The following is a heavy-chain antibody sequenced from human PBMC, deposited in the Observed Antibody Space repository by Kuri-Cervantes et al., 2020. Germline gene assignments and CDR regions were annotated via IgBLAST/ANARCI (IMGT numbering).Heavy chain of an antibody. J-gene: IGHJ3*02. D-gene: IGHD6-19*01. CDR2: ISYDGSNK. CDR3: AKDQYSSGWYYAFDI. CDR1: GFTFSSYA. Sequence: GGSLRLSCAASGFTFSSYAMHWVRQAPGKGLEWVAAISYDGSNKYYADSVKGRFTISRDNSKNTLYLQMNSLRAEDTALYYCAKDQYSSGWYYAFDIWGQGTMVTVSS. V-gene: IGHV3-30-3*01.